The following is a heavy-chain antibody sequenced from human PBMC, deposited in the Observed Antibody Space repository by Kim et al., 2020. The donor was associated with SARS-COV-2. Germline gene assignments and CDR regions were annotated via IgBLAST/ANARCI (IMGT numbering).Heavy chain of an antibody. J-gene: IGHJ4*02. V-gene: IGHV3-23*01. CDR3: AGYSSSWIPGGVDY. Sequence: ADSGKGRFTISRDNSKNTLYLQMNSLRAEDTAVYYCAGYSSSWIPGGVDYWGQGTMVTVSS. D-gene: IGHD6-13*01.